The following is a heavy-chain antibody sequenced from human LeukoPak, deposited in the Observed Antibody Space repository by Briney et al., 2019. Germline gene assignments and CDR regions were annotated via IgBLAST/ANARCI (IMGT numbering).Heavy chain of an antibody. CDR3: ARVPSGYSSSSFYYYYYMDV. CDR1: GGTFSSYA. CDR2: IIPIFGTA. J-gene: IGHJ6*03. V-gene: IGHV1-69*06. D-gene: IGHD6-6*01. Sequence: SAKVSCKASGGTFSSYAISWVRQAPGQGLEWMGGIIPIFGTANYAQKFQGRVTITADKSTSTAYMELSSLRSEDTAVYYCARVPSGYSSSSFYYYYYMDVWGKGTTVTVSS.